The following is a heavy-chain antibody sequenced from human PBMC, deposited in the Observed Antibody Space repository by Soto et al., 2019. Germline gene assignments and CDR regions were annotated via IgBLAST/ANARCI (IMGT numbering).Heavy chain of an antibody. CDR3: AREGFVSVTTPYDWFFDL. CDR2: IGVGGDK. D-gene: IGHD2-2*01. J-gene: IGHJ2*01. V-gene: IGHV3-13*01. CDR1: GFSFSTSD. Sequence: GGSLRLSCAASGFSFSTSDMHWVRQPAGKGLEWVSAIGVGGDKYCEDSVKGRFTISRDKARNSLYLQMNSLRAEDTAVYYCAREGFVSVTTPYDWFFDLWGRGTLVTVSS.